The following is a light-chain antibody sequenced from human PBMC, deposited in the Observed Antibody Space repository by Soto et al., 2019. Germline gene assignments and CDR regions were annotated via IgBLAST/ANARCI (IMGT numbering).Light chain of an antibody. CDR3: QQYKNWPLT. J-gene: IGKJ4*01. V-gene: IGKV3-15*01. Sequence: EIVLTQSPATLSVSPGESVTLSCRASQSVYSSLAWYQLKPGQPPRLLIYGGSSRATGVSVRFSGRGYGTEFTLTISSLQSEDFAHYHGQQYKNWPLTFGGGTRVEIK. CDR2: GGS. CDR1: QSVYSS.